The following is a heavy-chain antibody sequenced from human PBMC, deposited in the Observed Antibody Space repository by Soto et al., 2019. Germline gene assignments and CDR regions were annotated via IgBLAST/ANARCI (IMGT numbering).Heavy chain of an antibody. D-gene: IGHD1-26*01. Sequence: PGGSLRLSCAASVFTFSNSWMSWVRQAPGKGLEWVGLIKSKTDGGTTDYAAPVKGRFTISRDDSKNTLYLQMNSLKTEDTAVYPRYSGXXGAFDXWGKGIMVPVS. CDR3: YSGXXGAFDX. CDR1: VFTFSNSW. J-gene: IGHJ3*01. V-gene: IGHV3-15*01. CDR2: IKSKTDGGTT.